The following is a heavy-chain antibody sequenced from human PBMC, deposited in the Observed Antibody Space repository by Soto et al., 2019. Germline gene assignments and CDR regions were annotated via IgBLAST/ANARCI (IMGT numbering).Heavy chain of an antibody. D-gene: IGHD2-8*01. CDR1: GYRFSSYW. V-gene: IGHV5-51*01. CDR2: IYPGDSDT. J-gene: IGHJ6*02. Sequence: PGESLKISCKGSGYRFSSYWIAWVRQMPGKGLEWMGIIYPGDSDTRYSPSFQGQVTMSVDKSNNTAYLHWSSLKASDTAMYYCARQGSNGAPYYYGMDGWGQRTTVTVSS. CDR3: ARQGSNGAPYYYGMDG.